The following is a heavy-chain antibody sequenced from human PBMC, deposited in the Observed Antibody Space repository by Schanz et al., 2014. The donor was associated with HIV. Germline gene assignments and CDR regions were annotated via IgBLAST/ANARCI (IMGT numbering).Heavy chain of an antibody. Sequence: QVQLVESGGGVVQPGRSLRLSCAASGFTFRSHGVHWVRQAPGKGLEWVAVIWYDGSKKYYADSVKGRFTISRDRSKNSLYLQMNSLRAEDTAVYYCASWGSWAVTTPYYFDYWGQGTLVTVSS. V-gene: IGHV3-33*08. CDR1: GFTFRSHG. D-gene: IGHD2-15*01. CDR2: IWYDGSKK. CDR3: ASWGSWAVTTPYYFDY. J-gene: IGHJ4*02.